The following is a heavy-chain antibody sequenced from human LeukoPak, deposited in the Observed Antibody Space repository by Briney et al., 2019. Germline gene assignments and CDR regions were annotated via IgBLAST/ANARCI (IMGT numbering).Heavy chain of an antibody. CDR1: GYTFTSYG. CDR3: ARMRYDSSGYYPDAFDI. D-gene: IGHD3-22*01. J-gene: IGHJ3*02. CDR2: ISAYNGNT. V-gene: IGHV1-18*01. Sequence: ASVKVSCKASGYTFTSYGISWVRQAPGQGLEWMGWISAYNGNTNYAQKLQGRVTMTTDTSTSTAYMELRSLRSDDTAVYYCARMRYDSSGYYPDAFDIWGQGTMVTVSS.